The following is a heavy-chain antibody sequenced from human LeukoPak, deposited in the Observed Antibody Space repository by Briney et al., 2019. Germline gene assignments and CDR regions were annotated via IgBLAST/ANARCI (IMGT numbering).Heavy chain of an antibody. D-gene: IGHD6-6*01. V-gene: IGHV1-2*02. CDR3: ARDRNVNWVSSSDY. J-gene: IGHJ4*02. CDR1: GYTFTDYY. CDR2: INPNSGGT. Sequence: ASVKVSCKSSGYTFTDYYIHWVRQAPGQGLKWMGWINPNSGGTNYAQNFQGRVTMTTDTSISTAYMELSGLRSDDTAVYYCARDRNVNWVSSSDYWGQGTLVTVSS.